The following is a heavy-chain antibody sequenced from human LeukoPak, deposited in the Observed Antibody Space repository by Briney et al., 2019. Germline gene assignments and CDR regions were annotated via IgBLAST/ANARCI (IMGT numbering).Heavy chain of an antibody. D-gene: IGHD3-22*01. Sequence: ASVKVSCKASGGTFSSYAISWVRQAPGQGLEWMGGIIPIFGTANYAQKFQGRVTITADKSTSTAYMELSSLRSEDTAVYYCARESNYDSSGYYAGYWGQGTLVTVSS. J-gene: IGHJ4*02. CDR2: IIPIFGTA. CDR3: ARESNYDSSGYYAGY. V-gene: IGHV1-69*06. CDR1: GGTFSSYA.